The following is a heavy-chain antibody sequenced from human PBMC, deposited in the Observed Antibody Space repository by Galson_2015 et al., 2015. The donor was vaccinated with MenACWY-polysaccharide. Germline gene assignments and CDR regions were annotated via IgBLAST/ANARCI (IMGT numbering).Heavy chain of an antibody. CDR1: GFTFSSYA. J-gene: IGHJ4*01. D-gene: IGHD1-7*01. CDR3: LVVSSWNCRAMDV. V-gene: IGHV3-23*01. CDR2: ISGSGGTT. Sequence: SLRLSCAASGFTFSSYAMSWVRQAPGKGLEWVAAISGSGGTTYYADSVKGRFTISRYNSQNMVYLQMNSLRAEDTAVYYFLVVSSWNCRAMDVWGPGTLVTVSS.